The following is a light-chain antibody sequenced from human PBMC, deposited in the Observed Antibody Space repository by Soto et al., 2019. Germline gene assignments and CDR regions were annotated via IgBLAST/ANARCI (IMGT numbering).Light chain of an antibody. CDR2: SAS. Sequence: DIEMTQSPSSLSASVGDRVTITCRASQSISIYLNWYQQRPGKAPKVLISSASTLQSGVPSGFSGSGSGTNFTLTISSLQPEDFATYYCQQSYSFPRTFGQGTKVEIK. CDR3: QQSYSFPRT. CDR1: QSISIY. V-gene: IGKV1-39*01. J-gene: IGKJ1*01.